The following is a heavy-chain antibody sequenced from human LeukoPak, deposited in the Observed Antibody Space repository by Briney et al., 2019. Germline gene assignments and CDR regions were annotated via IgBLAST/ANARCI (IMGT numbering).Heavy chain of an antibody. CDR2: ISASTTNT. Sequence: PGGSLRLSCAASGFTFNKYAMSWVRQAPGKGLEWVSVISASTTNTYYADSVKGRFTISRDNSKNTLYLQMNSLRAEDTAVYYCAKDQGYTVWPLFDYWGQGTLVTVSP. J-gene: IGHJ4*02. CDR3: AKDQGYTVWPLFDY. V-gene: IGHV3-23*01. D-gene: IGHD4-17*01. CDR1: GFTFNKYA.